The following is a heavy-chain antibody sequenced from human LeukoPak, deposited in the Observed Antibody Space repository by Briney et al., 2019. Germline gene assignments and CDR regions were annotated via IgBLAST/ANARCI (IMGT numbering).Heavy chain of an antibody. J-gene: IGHJ5*02. CDR2: ISTSSIYI. Sequence: GGSLRLACAASGFTFSSYTMNWVRQAPGKGLEGVSSISTSSIYIYYSDSVKGRFTISRDNARNSLYLQMNSLRAEDTAVYYCARDGGGSILNWFDPWGQGTLVTVSS. V-gene: IGHV3-21*06. D-gene: IGHD2-21*01. CDR1: GFTFSSYT. CDR3: ARDGGGSILNWFDP.